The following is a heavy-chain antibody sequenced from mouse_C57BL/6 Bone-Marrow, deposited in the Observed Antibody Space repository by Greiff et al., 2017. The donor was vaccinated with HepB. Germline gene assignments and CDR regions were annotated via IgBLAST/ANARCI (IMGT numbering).Heavy chain of an antibody. CDR3: ARSSTMITTLFDD. J-gene: IGHJ2*01. V-gene: IGHV14-2*01. D-gene: IGHD2-4*01. Sequence: EVQLQQSGAELVKPGASVKLSCTASGFNIKDYYMHWVKQRTEQGLEWIGRIDPEDGDTKYAPKFQGKATITADTSSNTAYLQLSSLTSEDTAVYYGARSSTMITTLFDDWGKGTTLTVAS. CDR2: IDPEDGDT. CDR1: GFNIKDYY.